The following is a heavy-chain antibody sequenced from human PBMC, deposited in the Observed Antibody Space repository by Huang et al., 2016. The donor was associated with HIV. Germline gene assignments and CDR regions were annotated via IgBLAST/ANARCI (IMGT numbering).Heavy chain of an antibody. V-gene: IGHV3-30*02. Sequence: QVRLVESGGGVVQPGASLTLSCSASGFPFSAYGMDWVRPAPGKGLEWVSFIRYDGNNDYLIGSVKGRFNKSRDNSNNTLYLRMNSLRPEDTAVYYCVKERGSSRARSSFDFWGQGTSVIVSS. CDR1: GFPFSAYG. J-gene: IGHJ3*01. CDR3: VKERGSSRARSSFDF. D-gene: IGHD6-13*01. CDR2: IRYDGNND.